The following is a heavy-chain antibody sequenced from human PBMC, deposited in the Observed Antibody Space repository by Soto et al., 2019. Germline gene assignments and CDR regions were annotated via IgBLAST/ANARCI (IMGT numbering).Heavy chain of an antibody. CDR3: ARDLNPGYSSGWYDY. CDR1: GGTFSSYA. V-gene: IGHV1-69*13. J-gene: IGHJ4*02. CDR2: IIPIFGTA. D-gene: IGHD6-19*01. Sequence: ASVKVSCKASGGTFSSYAISWVRQAPGQGLEWMGGIIPIFGTANYAQKFQGRVTITADESTSTAYMELSSLRSEDTAVYYCARDLNPGYSSGWYDYWGQGTLVTVSS.